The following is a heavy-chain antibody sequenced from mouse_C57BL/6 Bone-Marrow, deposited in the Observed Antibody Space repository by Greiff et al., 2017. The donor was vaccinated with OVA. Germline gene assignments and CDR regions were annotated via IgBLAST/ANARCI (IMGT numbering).Heavy chain of an antibody. V-gene: IGHV1-81*01. CDR1: GYTFTSYG. J-gene: IGHJ2*01. CDR3: GGLEIITTVVATDY. CDR2: IYPRSGNT. D-gene: IGHD1-1*01. Sequence: VQLQQSGAELARPGASVKLSCKASGYTFTSYGISWVKQRTGQGLEWIGEIYPRSGNTYYNEKVKGKATLTADKSSSTAYMELRSLTSEDSAVYFCGGLEIITTVVATDYWGQGTTLTVSS.